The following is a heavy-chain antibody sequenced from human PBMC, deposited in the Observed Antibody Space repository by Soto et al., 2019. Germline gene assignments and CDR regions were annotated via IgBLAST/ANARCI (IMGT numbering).Heavy chain of an antibody. CDR2: IYYRGST. Sequence: QVQLQESGPGLVKPSETLSLTCTVSGGSISPYYWSWIRQPPGKGLEWLGYIYYRGSTNYNPSLKSRATISVDTSKDQFSLSLSSVTAEDTAVYYCARYSTSSGYFGYWGQGTLVTVSS. CDR1: GGSISPYY. J-gene: IGHJ4*02. D-gene: IGHD6-6*01. CDR3: ARYSTSSGYFGY. V-gene: IGHV4-59*01.